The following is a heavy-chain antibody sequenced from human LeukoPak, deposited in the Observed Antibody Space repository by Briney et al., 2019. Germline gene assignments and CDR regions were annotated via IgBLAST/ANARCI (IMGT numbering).Heavy chain of an antibody. V-gene: IGHV5-51*01. J-gene: IGHJ5*02. Sequence: EGSLQISCQGSGSIFTSYWIGWVRQVPGKGLEWMGIIYPGDSDTRNSPSFQGRVTNSADKSISTAYLQWSSLKASDTAMYYCARQRFTMRAYAGNWFDPWGQGTLVTVSS. CDR2: IYPGDSDT. CDR1: GSIFTSYW. CDR3: ARQRFTMRAYAGNWFDP. D-gene: IGHD3-10*01.